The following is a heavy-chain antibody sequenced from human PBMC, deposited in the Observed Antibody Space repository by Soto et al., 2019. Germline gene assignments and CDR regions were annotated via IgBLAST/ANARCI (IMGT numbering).Heavy chain of an antibody. D-gene: IGHD3-16*01. J-gene: IGHJ6*02. CDR2: IHYSGSI. Sequence: QVQLQQSGPGLVKPSQTLSLTCTVSGGSISYEYYHWTWIRQSPGKGLEWIGYIHYSGSIIYNPSFKSRVTISVHTSKSQFALQLSSVTAADTAVYFCAREDDGGDRDYYGLDVWGQGTTVTVSS. V-gene: IGHV4-30-4*08. CDR1: GGSISYEYYH. CDR3: AREDDGGDRDYYGLDV.